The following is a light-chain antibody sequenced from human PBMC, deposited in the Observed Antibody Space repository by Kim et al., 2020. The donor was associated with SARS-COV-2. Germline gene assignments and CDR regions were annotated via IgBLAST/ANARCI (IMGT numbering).Light chain of an antibody. CDR3: NARDRTGFHWV. CDR2: GEN. J-gene: IGLJ2*01. CDR1: SLRTHF. Sequence: LGQTVRITCQGDSLRTHFASWYQQKPGQAPVLVIYGENNRPSGIPDRFSGSSSGNTASLTISGAQAEDEADYHCNARDRTGFHWVFGGGTQLTVL. V-gene: IGLV3-19*01.